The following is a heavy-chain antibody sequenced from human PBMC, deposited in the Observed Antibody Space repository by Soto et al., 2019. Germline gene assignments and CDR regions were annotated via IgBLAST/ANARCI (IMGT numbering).Heavy chain of an antibody. J-gene: IGHJ4*02. CDR3: ARERAAVAGTPFDY. Sequence: EVQLVESGGGLVKPGGSLRLSCAASGFTFSSYSMNWVRSAPGKGLEWVSSIGSSSSYIYYADSVKGRFTISRDNAKNSLYLQMNSLRAEDTAVYYCARERAAVAGTPFDYWGQGTLVTVSS. V-gene: IGHV3-21*01. CDR1: GFTFSSYS. CDR2: IGSSSSYI. D-gene: IGHD6-19*01.